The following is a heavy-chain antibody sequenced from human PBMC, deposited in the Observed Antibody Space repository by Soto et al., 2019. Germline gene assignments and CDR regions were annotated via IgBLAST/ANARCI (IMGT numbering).Heavy chain of an antibody. V-gene: IGHV1-18*01. Sequence: ASVKVSCKASGYTFTSYGISWVRQAPGQGLEWMGWISAYNGNTNYAQKLQGRVTMTTDTSTSTAYMELRSLRSDDTAVYYCARVTYYDILTGPNWFDPWGQRTLVTVSS. D-gene: IGHD3-9*01. CDR2: ISAYNGNT. CDR3: ARVTYYDILTGPNWFDP. CDR1: GYTFTSYG. J-gene: IGHJ5*02.